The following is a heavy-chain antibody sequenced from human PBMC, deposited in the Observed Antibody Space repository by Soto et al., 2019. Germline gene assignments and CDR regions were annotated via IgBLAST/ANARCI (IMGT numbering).Heavy chain of an antibody. CDR1: GGSISSGDYY. CDR3: ARVSSSYYDILTGRGVSFDY. CDR2: IYYSGST. V-gene: IGHV4-30-4*01. J-gene: IGHJ4*02. D-gene: IGHD3-9*01. Sequence: ASETLSLTCTVSGGSISSGDYYWSWIRQPPGKGLEWIGYIYYSGSTYYNPSLKSRVTISVDTSKNQFSLKLSSVTAADTAVYYCARVSSSYYDILTGRGVSFDYWGQGTLVTVSS.